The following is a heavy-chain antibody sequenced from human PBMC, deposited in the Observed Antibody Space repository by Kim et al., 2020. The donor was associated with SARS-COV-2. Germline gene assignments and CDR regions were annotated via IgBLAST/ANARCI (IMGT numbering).Heavy chain of an antibody. CDR3: ARDSSGYFLDY. J-gene: IGHJ4*02. Sequence: TYAQGFTGRFVFSLDTSVSTAYLQISSLKAEDTAVYYCARDSSGYFLDYWGQGTLVTVSS. V-gene: IGHV7-4-1*02. D-gene: IGHD3-22*01.